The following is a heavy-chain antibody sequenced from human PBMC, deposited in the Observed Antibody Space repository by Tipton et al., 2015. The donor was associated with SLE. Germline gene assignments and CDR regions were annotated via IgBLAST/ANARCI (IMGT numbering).Heavy chain of an antibody. J-gene: IGHJ3*02. Sequence: LRLSCTVSGGSISSSSYYWGWIRQPPGKGLEWIGSIYYSGSTYYNPSLKSRVTISVDTSKNQFSLKLSSVAAADTAVYYCARDRRGYSSSWSPTGAFDIWDQGTVVTVSS. CDR3: ARDRRGYSSSWSPTGAFDI. CDR2: IYYSGST. CDR1: GGSISSSSYY. D-gene: IGHD6-13*01. V-gene: IGHV4-39*07.